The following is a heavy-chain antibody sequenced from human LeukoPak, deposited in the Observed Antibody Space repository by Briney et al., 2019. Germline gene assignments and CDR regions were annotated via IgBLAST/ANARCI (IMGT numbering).Heavy chain of an antibody. CDR2: IYTSGST. D-gene: IGHD4-17*01. Sequence: SETLSLTSTVSGGSMSSYYWSWIRQPAGKGLEWIGRIYTSGSTNYNPSLKTRVTMSVDTSKNQFFLKLTSVTAADTAVYYCARSYGGNSVPGDWGQGTLVTVSS. CDR3: ARSYGGNSVPGD. V-gene: IGHV4-4*07. J-gene: IGHJ4*02. CDR1: GGSMSSYY.